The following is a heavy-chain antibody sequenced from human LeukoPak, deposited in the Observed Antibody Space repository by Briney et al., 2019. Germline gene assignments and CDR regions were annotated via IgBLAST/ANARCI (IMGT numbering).Heavy chain of an antibody. D-gene: IGHD6-19*01. CDR3: ASLYSSGWTRGDY. CDR1: GFTVSSNY. CDR2: IYSGGST. J-gene: IGHJ4*02. V-gene: IGHV3-53*01. Sequence: PGGSLRLSCAASGFTVSSNYMSWVRQAPGKGLEWVSVIYSGGSTYYADSVKGRFTISRDNSKNTLYLQMNSLRAEDTAVYYCASLYSSGWTRGDYWGQGTLVTASS.